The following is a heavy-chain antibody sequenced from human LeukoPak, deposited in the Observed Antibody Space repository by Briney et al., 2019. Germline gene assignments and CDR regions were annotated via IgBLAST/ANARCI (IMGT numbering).Heavy chain of an antibody. CDR2: TYYRSKWYN. D-gene: IGHD5-24*01. Sequence: SHTLSLTCAISGDTISSSSAAWNWIRQSPSIGLEWLGRTYYRSKWYNDYAVSVKSRITINSDTSKNQFSLQLDSVTPEDTAVYYCARLRATGPEFDCWGQGTLVTVSS. CDR1: GDTISSSSAA. V-gene: IGHV6-1*01. CDR3: ARLRATGPEFDC. J-gene: IGHJ4*02.